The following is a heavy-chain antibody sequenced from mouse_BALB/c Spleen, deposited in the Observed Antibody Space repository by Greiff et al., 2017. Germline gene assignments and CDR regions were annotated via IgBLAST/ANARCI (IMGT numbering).Heavy chain of an antibody. J-gene: IGHJ4*01. CDR1: GFTFSSFG. D-gene: IGHD2-14*01. V-gene: IGHV5-17*02. Sequence: EVHLVESGGGLVQPGGSRKLSCAASGFTFSSFGMHWVRQAPEKGLEWVAYISSGSSTIYYADTVKGRFTISRDNPKNTLFLQMTSLRSEDTAMYYCARGVRRDYYAMDDWGQGTSVTVSS. CDR2: ISSGSSTI. CDR3: ARGVRRDYYAMDD.